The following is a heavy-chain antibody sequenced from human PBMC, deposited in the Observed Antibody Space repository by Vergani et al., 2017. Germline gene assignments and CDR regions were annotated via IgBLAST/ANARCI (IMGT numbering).Heavy chain of an antibody. CDR1: GGTFSSYA. D-gene: IGHD3-10*01. Sequence: QVQLVQSGAEVMKPGSSVKVSCKASGGTFSSYAISSVRQAPGQGLEWMGGIIPIFGTANYAQKFQGRVTITADKSTSTAYMELSSLRSEDTAVYYCAREGYGSGRATPGAFDIWGQGTMVTVSS. J-gene: IGHJ3*02. CDR3: AREGYGSGRATPGAFDI. V-gene: IGHV1-69*06. CDR2: IIPIFGTA.